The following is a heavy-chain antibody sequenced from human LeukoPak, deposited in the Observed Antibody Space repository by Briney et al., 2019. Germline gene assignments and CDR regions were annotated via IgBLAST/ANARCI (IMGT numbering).Heavy chain of an antibody. CDR3: ATIWVSYGTLDY. D-gene: IGHD5-18*01. Sequence: GGSLRLSCAASGSTFSSYGTSWVRQAPGKGLEWVSAISGSGGSTYYAESVKGRFTISRDNSKNTLYLQMNSLRAEDTAVYYCATIWVSYGTLDYWGQGTLVTVSS. CDR2: ISGSGGST. J-gene: IGHJ4*02. V-gene: IGHV3-23*01. CDR1: GSTFSSYG.